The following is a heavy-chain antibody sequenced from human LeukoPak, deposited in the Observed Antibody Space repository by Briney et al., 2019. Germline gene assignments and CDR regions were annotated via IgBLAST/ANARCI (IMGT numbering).Heavy chain of an antibody. V-gene: IGHV3-74*03. CDR3: TRDLRMDYYYVDYYYYGMDV. CDR1: GFTFSSSW. CDR2: INGDGTSL. D-gene: IGHD3-10*02. J-gene: IGHJ6*02. Sequence: GGSLRLSCAASGFTFSSSWMHWVRQAPGKGLVWVSRINGDGTSLTYADSVKGRFTVSRDNAKNTVYLQMNSLRAEDTAVYYCTRDLRMDYYYVDYYYYGMDVWGQGTTVTVSS.